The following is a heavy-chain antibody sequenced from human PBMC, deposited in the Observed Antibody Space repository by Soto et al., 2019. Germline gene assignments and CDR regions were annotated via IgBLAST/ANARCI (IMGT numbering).Heavy chain of an antibody. V-gene: IGHV1-24*01. Sequence: EASVKVSCKVSGYTLTELGMHWVRQAPGKGLEWMGGFDPEVGETIYAQKFQGRVSMTEDISTDTAYMELSSLRSEDTAVYYCATTSYYYDGSRYFFAYWGQGTLVTVSS. CDR1: GYTLTELG. J-gene: IGHJ4*02. D-gene: IGHD3-22*01. CDR3: ATTSYYYDGSRYFFAY. CDR2: FDPEVGET.